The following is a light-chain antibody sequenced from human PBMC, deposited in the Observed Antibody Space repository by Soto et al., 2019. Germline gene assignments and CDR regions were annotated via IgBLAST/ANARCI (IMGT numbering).Light chain of an antibody. CDR3: SSYTSSSTLRV. CDR1: SSDVGGYNY. V-gene: IGLV2-14*01. J-gene: IGLJ1*01. CDR2: DVS. Sequence: SVLTRPASVSGSPGQSITISCTGTSSDVGGYNYVSWYQQHPGKAPKLMIYDVSNRPSGVSNRFSGSKSGNTASLTISGLQAEDEADYYCSSYTSSSTLRVFGTGTKVTVL.